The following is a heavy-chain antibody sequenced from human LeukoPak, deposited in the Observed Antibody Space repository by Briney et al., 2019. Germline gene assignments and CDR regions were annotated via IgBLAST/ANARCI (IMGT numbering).Heavy chain of an antibody. CDR3: ARGDTFLPTHYFDP. Sequence: ASVKVSCKASGYTFTSYYVHWVRQAPGQGLEWMGWVSAYNGKTNYAQSLQDRVTMTTDTSTSTVYMELRSLRSDDTALYYCARGDTFLPTHYFDPWGQATLVTVSS. J-gene: IGHJ5*02. V-gene: IGHV1-18*04. CDR1: GYTFTSYY. CDR2: VSAYNGKT. D-gene: IGHD2/OR15-2a*01.